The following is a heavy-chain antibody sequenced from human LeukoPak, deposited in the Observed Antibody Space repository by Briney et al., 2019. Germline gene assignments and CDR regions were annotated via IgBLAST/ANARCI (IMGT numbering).Heavy chain of an antibody. J-gene: IGHJ4*02. D-gene: IGHD2-2*01. CDR2: IFHSGST. CDR3: ARAPIVVVPAATYFDY. V-gene: IGHV4-38-2*02. CDR1: SYSISSDYY. Sequence: SETLSLTCSVSSYSISSDYYWGWIRQPPGKGLEWIGSIFHSGSTYYNPSLKSRVTISVDTSMHQLSLKLSSVTAADTAVYFCARAPIVVVPAATYFDYWGQGTLVTVSS.